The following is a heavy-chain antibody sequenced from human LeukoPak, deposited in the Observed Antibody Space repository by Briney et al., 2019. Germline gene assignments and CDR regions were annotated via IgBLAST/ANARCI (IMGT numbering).Heavy chain of an antibody. J-gene: IGHJ4*02. Sequence: GGSLRLSCAASGFTFSGSAMHWVRQASGKGLEGVGRIRSKANSYATAYAASVKGRFTISRDDSKNTAYLQMNSLKTEDTAVYYCTRPSYGPDSRGHWGQGTLVTVSS. CDR1: GFTFSGSA. CDR2: IRSKANSYAT. D-gene: IGHD1-26*01. V-gene: IGHV3-73*01. CDR3: TRPSYGPDSRGH.